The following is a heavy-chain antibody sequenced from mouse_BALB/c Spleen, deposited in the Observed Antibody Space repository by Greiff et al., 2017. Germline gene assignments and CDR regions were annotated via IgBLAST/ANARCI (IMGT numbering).Heavy chain of an antibody. D-gene: IGHD2-14*01. J-gene: IGHJ3*01. CDR3: GRDLYRYDWFAY. V-gene: IGHV2-9-2*01. CDR1: GFSLTSYD. CDR2: IWTGGGT. Sequence: VQLQESGPGLVAPSQSLSITCTVSGFSLTSYDISWIRQPPGKGLEWLGVIWTGGGTNYNSAFMSRLSISKDNSKSQVFLKMNSLQTDDTAIYYCGRDLYRYDWFAYWGQGTLVTVSA.